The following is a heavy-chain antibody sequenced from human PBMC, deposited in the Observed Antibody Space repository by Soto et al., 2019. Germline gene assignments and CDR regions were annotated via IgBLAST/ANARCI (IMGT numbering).Heavy chain of an antibody. CDR3: ARSLHYYDSGGYYYYFDY. V-gene: IGHV1-69*13. D-gene: IGHD3-22*01. CDR2: IIPIFGTA. CDR1: GGTFSSYA. Sequence: GASVKVSCKASGGTFSSYAIGWVRQAPGQGLEWMGGIIPIFGTANYAQKFQGRVTITADESTSTAYMELSSLRSEDTAVYYCARSLHYYDSGGYYYYFDYWGQGTLVTVS. J-gene: IGHJ4*02.